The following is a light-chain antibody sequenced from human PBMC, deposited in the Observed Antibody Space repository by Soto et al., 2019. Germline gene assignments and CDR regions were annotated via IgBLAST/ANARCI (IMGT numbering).Light chain of an antibody. CDR3: SSYTRSSTLGV. CDR2: DVS. CDR1: SSDFGGYNY. J-gene: IGLJ1*01. V-gene: IGLV2-14*01. Sequence: QSALTQPASVSGSPGQSITISCTGTSSDFGGYNYVSWYQQHPGKAPKLMIYDVSNRPSGVSNRFSGSKSGNTASLTISGLQAEDEADYYCSSYTRSSTLGVFGTGTRSPS.